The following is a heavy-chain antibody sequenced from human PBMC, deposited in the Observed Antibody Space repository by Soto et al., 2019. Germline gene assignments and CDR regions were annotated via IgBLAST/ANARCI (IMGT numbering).Heavy chain of an antibody. CDR3: AKGGGSYSAPTWFDP. CDR1: GFTFGGYA. V-gene: IGHV3-23*01. D-gene: IGHD1-26*01. Sequence: GGSLRLSCVASGFTFGGYAMTWVRQAPGKGLEWVSGISGSGYNTYYADPVKGRFTISRDNSKNTLYLQLNSLGAEDTAVYYGAKGGGSYSAPTWFDPWGQGTLVTVSS. J-gene: IGHJ5*02. CDR2: ISGSGYNT.